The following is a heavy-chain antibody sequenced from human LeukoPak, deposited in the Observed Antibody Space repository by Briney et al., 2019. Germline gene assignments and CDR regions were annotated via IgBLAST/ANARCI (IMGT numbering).Heavy chain of an antibody. CDR1: GFTFSGSA. D-gene: IGHD6-13*01. CDR3: TALGIAAAGMDY. J-gene: IGHJ4*02. Sequence: GGSLRLSCAASGFTFSGSAIRWVRQASGKGLEWLGRIRSKANSYATAYGASVEGRFTISRDDSKNTAYLQMNSLITEDTAVYFCTALGIAAAGMDYWGQGTLVTVSS. V-gene: IGHV3-73*01. CDR2: IRSKANSYAT.